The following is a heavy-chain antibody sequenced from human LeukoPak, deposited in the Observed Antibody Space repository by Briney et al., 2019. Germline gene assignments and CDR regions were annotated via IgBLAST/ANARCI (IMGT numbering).Heavy chain of an antibody. CDR3: AKVKYSSSWYDY. V-gene: IGHV3-30*02. CDR1: GFTFSHYG. Sequence: GGSLRLSCAASGFTFSHYGMHWVRQAPGKGLEWVAFIRYSASDTYYADSVKGRFTISRDNSKNTLYLQMNSLRAEDTAVYYCAKVKYSSSWYDYWGQGTLVTVSS. D-gene: IGHD6-13*01. CDR2: IRYSASDT. J-gene: IGHJ4*02.